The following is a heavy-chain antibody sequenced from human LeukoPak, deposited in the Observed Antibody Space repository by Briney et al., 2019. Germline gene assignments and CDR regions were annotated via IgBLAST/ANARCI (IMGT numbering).Heavy chain of an antibody. CDR2: IFNSGRTT. Sequence: PSETLSLTCTVSGSSISSYYWSWIRQPPGKGLEWIGYIFNSGRTTNYSPSLKSPVTISVNMSKNQFSLKLSSVTAADTAVYYCERDGGYAFDYWGQGTLVTVSS. CDR3: ERDGGYAFDY. V-gene: IGHV4-59*08. D-gene: IGHD5-12*01. J-gene: IGHJ4*02. CDR1: GSSISSYY.